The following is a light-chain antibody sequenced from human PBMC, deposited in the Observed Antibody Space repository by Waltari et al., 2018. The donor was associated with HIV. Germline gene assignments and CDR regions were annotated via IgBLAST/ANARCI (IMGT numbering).Light chain of an antibody. J-gene: IGLJ3*02. CDR2: KDT. Sequence: SYELTQPPSVSVSPGQTARITCSGDVLPKQYTHWYQQRPGQAPKVVIYKDTERPSGIPERFSGSSSVTRVTLTISAVQAEDEADYYCQSADSSTTHWVFGGGTKLTVL. CDR3: QSADSSTTHWV. V-gene: IGLV3-25*03. CDR1: VLPKQY.